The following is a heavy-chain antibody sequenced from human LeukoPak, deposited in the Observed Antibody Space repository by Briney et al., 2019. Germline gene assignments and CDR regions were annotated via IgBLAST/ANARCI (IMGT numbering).Heavy chain of an antibody. Sequence: GGSLRLSCAASGFTFSSYSMNWVRQAPGKGLEWVSSISSSSSYIYYADSVKGRFTISRDNAKNSLYLQMNSLRAEDTAVYYCVSQVLWFGEENKDYWGQGTLVTVSS. CDR2: ISSSSSYI. CDR3: VSQVLWFGEENKDY. J-gene: IGHJ4*02. CDR1: GFTFSSYS. V-gene: IGHV3-21*01. D-gene: IGHD3-10*01.